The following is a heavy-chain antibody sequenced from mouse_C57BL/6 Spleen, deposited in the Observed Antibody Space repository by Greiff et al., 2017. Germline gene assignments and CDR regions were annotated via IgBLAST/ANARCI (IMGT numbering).Heavy chain of an antibody. V-gene: IGHV7-3*01. CDR2: IRNKANGYTT. J-gene: IGHJ3*01. Sequence: EVNLVESGGGLVQPGGSLSLSCAASGFTFTDYYMSWVRQPPGKALEWLGFIRNKANGYTTEYSASVKGRFTISRDNSQSILYLQMNALRAEDSATYYCASLYYDYPWFAYWGQGTLVTVSA. CDR3: ASLYYDYPWFAY. CDR1: GFTFTDYY. D-gene: IGHD2-4*01.